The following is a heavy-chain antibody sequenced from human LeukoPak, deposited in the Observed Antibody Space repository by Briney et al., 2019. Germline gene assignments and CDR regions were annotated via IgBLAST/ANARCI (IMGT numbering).Heavy chain of an antibody. J-gene: IGHJ4*02. V-gene: IGHV1-2*02. CDR2: INPNSGGT. CDR3: ARDPGGSSTSCHDY. D-gene: IGHD2-2*01. CDR1: GYTFTSYG. Sequence: GASVKVSCKASGYTFTSYGISWVRQAPGQGLEWMGWINPNSGGTNYAQKFQGRVTMTRDTSISTAYMELSRLRSDDTAVYYCARDPGGSSTSCHDYWGQGTLVTVSS.